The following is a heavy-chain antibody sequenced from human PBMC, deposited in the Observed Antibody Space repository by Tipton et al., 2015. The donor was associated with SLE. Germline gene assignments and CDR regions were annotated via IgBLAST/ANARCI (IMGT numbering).Heavy chain of an antibody. CDR3: ARDRIAAAGYFDY. Sequence: TLSLTCAVSGGSISSGGYSWSWIRQPPGKGLEWIGYIYHSGSTYYNPSLKSRVTISVDRSKNQFSLKLSSVTAADTAVYYCARDRIAAAGYFDYWGQGTLVTVSS. CDR1: GGSISSGGYS. D-gene: IGHD6-13*01. J-gene: IGHJ4*02. CDR2: IYHSGST. V-gene: IGHV4-30-2*01.